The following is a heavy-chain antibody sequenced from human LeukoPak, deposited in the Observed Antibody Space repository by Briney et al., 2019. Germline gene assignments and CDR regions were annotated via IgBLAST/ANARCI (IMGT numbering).Heavy chain of an antibody. J-gene: IGHJ5*01. CDR1: GFNFNTYT. CDR3: AKESPQFDF. CDR2: ISSDSSYI. Sequence: PGGSLRLSCAASGFNFNTYTMNWVRQAPGKGLEWVSSISSDSSYIYYADAVHGRFTVSRDNAKYSLYLQMNSLRAEDRAVYYCAKESPQFDFWGQGTLVTVSS. V-gene: IGHV3-21*04.